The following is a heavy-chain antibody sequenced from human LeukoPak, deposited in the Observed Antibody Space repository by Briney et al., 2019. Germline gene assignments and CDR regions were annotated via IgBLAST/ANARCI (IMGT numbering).Heavy chain of an antibody. V-gene: IGHV4-34*01. J-gene: IGHJ4*02. D-gene: IGHD3-3*01. CDR1: GGSFSGYY. CDR2: INHSGST. Sequence: PSETLSLTCAVYGGSFSGYYWSWIRQPPGKGLEWIGEINHSGSTNYNPSLKSRVTISVDTSKNQFSLKLSSVTAADTAVYYCARGRRLRFLEWLAHNREFYFDYWGQGTLVTVSS. CDR3: ARGRRLRFLEWLAHNREFYFDY.